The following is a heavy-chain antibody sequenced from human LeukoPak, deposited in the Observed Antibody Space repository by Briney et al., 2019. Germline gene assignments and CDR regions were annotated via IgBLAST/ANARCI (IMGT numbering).Heavy chain of an antibody. CDR2: IRSKANNYAT. CDR3: TRFNHDPYGMDV. D-gene: IGHD1-1*01. CDR1: GFTFSGSA. J-gene: IGHJ6*02. V-gene: IGHV3-73*01. Sequence: GGSLRLSCAASGFTFSGSAIHWVRQASGKGLEWVGRIRSKANNYATAYGASVEGRFTISRDDSKNTAYLQMSSLKTEDTALYYCTRFNHDPYGMDVWGQGTTVTVSS.